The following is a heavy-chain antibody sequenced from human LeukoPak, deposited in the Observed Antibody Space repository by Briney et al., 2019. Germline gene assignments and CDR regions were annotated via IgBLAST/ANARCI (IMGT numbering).Heavy chain of an antibody. CDR3: ARHVKGKGIVATIVDY. Sequence: PSETLSLTCTVSGGSISSYYWSWIRQPAGKGLEWIGRIYTSGSTNYNPSLKSRVTMSVDTSKNQFSLKLSSVTAADTAVYYCARHVKGKGIVATIVDYWGQGTLVTVSS. CDR2: IYTSGST. J-gene: IGHJ4*02. D-gene: IGHD5-12*01. V-gene: IGHV4-4*07. CDR1: GGSISSYY.